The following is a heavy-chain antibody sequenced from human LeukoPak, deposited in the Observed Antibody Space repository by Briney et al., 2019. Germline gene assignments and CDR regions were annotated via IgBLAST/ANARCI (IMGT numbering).Heavy chain of an antibody. Sequence: SETLSLTCTVSGGSISNSSCYWGWIRQPPGKGLEWIGSIFYSGSTYYNPSLKSRVTISVDTSKNQFSLKLSSVTAADTAVYFCPRHSSYVSPVRYWGQGTLVTVSP. CDR3: PRHSSYVSPVRY. J-gene: IGHJ4*02. D-gene: IGHD3-10*02. V-gene: IGHV4-39*01. CDR1: GGSISNSSCY. CDR2: IFYSGST.